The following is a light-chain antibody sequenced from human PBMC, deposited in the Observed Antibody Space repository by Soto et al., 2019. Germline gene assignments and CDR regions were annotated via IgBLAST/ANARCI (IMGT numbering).Light chain of an antibody. V-gene: IGKV3-20*01. CDR2: GAS. Sequence: EIVLTQSPGTLSLSPGERATLSCRASQSVSSSYLAWYQQKPGQAPRLLIYGASSRATGIPDRFSGSGSGTDFTLTISRLEREDFAVYYCQQYGSSPVTFGQGTKV. CDR3: QQYGSSPVT. CDR1: QSVSSSY. J-gene: IGKJ1*01.